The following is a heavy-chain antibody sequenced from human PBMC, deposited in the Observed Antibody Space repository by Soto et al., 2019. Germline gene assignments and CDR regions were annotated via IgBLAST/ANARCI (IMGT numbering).Heavy chain of an antibody. V-gene: IGHV1-18*01. J-gene: IGHJ3*02. CDR3: ARDVGAYYYDSSGYYPDAFDI. D-gene: IGHD3-22*01. CDR1: GYTFTSYG. Sequence: GASVKVSCKASGYTFTSYGISWVRQAPGQGLEWMGWISAYNGNTNYAQKLQGRVTMTTDTSTSTAYMELRGLRSDDTAVYYCARDVGAYYYDSSGYYPDAFDIWGQGTMVTVSS. CDR2: ISAYNGNT.